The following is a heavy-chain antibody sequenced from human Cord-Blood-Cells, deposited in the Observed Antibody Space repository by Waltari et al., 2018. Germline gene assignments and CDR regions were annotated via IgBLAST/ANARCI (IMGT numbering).Heavy chain of an antibody. Sequence: QVQLRESGTGLVKPSETLSLTCTVSGGSISSYYWSWIRQPPGKGLEWIGYIYYSGSTNYNPSLKSRVTISVDTSKNQFSLKLSSVTAADTAVYYCARDQRGYCSGGSCYNWFDPWGQGTLVTVSS. CDR1: GGSISSYY. V-gene: IGHV4-59*01. D-gene: IGHD2-15*01. CDR2: IYYSGST. J-gene: IGHJ5*02. CDR3: ARDQRGYCSGGSCYNWFDP.